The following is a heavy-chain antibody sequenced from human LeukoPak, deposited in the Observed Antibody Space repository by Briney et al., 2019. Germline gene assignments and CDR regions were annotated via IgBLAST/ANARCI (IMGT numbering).Heavy chain of an antibody. J-gene: IGHJ4*02. CDR2: ISSSSSTI. CDR1: GFTFSSYS. V-gene: IGHV3-48*02. CDR3: ARGPLFGVVIIPVAFDY. Sequence: GGSLRLSCAASGFTFSSYSMNWVRQAPGKGLEWVSYISSSSSTIYYADSVKGRFTISRDNAKNSLYLQMNSLRDEDTAVYYCARGPLFGVVIIPVAFDYWGQGTLVTVSS. D-gene: IGHD3-3*01.